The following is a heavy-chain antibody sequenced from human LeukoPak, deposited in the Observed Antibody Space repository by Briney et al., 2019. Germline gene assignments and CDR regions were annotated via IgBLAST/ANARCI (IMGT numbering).Heavy chain of an antibody. D-gene: IGHD3-10*01. CDR3: AGEVFGSGSYPDF. Sequence: GGSLRLSCAASGFAFNTYAMHWVRQSPGQGLEWVALIWHDGSHKFYSNSVRGQLTISRDNSKNTVSLQMNSLRPEDTAVYYCAGEVFGSGSYPDFWGQGTLVTVPS. V-gene: IGHV3-33*01. J-gene: IGHJ4*02. CDR2: IWHDGSHK. CDR1: GFAFNTYA.